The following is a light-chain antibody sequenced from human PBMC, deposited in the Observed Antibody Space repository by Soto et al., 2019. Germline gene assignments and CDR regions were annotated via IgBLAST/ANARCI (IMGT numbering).Light chain of an antibody. Sequence: QSALTQPPSASGSPGQSVTISCTGAASNIGGYKFVSWYQQHPCKVPKLIISNFHERPSGAPDRVSGSKTGNTASLTVSGLQAEDEADYYCSSYAGDNNVIFGGGTKLTVL. CDR1: ASNIGGYKF. CDR3: SSYAGDNNVI. J-gene: IGLJ2*01. V-gene: IGLV2-8*01. CDR2: NFH.